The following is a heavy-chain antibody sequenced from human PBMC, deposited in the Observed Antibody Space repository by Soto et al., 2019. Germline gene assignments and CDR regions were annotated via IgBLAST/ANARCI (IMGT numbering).Heavy chain of an antibody. CDR1: GFTFSSYA. D-gene: IGHD3-10*01. V-gene: IGHV3-30-3*01. J-gene: IGHJ3*02. Sequence: GGSLRRSCAASGFTFSSYAMHGVRQAPGKGLEWVAVISYDGSNKYYADSVKGRFTISRDNSKNTLYLQMNSLRAEDTAVYYCARTVLPYAFDIWGQGTMVTVSS. CDR3: ARTVLPYAFDI. CDR2: ISYDGSNK.